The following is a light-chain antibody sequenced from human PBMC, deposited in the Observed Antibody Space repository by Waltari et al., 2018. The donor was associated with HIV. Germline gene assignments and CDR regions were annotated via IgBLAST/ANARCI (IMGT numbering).Light chain of an antibody. Sequence: ILMTQSPPTLSVSPGESATLSCRASLSRGSNLAWYQQKPGQAPRLLIYAASTRATGVPARFSGSGSGTEFTLTINSLQSEDYAIYYCQQYNNWPPITFGQGTRLEIK. CDR1: LSRGSN. CDR3: QQYNNWPPIT. V-gene: IGKV3-15*01. CDR2: AAS. J-gene: IGKJ5*01.